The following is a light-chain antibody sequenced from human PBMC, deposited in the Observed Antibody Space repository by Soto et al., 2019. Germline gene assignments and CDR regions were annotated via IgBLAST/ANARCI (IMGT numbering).Light chain of an antibody. CDR2: AAS. J-gene: IGKJ4*01. Sequence: DIQMTQSPSSLSASVGDRVTITCRASLSISNYLTWYQQMPGKAPKLLIYAASSLQSGVPSRFSGSGSGTDFSLTISSLQPEDFATYFCQQSYSTPPTFGGGTKVDIK. CDR3: QQSYSTPPT. V-gene: IGKV1-39*01. CDR1: LSISNY.